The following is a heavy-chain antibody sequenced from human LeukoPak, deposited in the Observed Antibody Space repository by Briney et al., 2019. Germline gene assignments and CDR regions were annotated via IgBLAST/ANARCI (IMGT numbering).Heavy chain of an antibody. CDR1: GYTFTSYG. Sequence: ASVQVSCKASGYTFTSYGISWLRQATGQGLEWMGWMNPNSGNTGYAQKFQGRVTMTSNTSISTVYMERSSVRFEDTAVYFCAREGGGVKGFDPWGEGTLVTVSS. J-gene: IGHJ5*02. CDR3: AREGGGVKGFDP. D-gene: IGHD3-16*01. V-gene: IGHV1-8*02. CDR2: MNPNSGNT.